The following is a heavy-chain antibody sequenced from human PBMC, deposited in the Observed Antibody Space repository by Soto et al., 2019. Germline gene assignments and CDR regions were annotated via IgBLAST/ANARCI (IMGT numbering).Heavy chain of an antibody. CDR1: GYTFNNFY. Sequence: ASVKATCKASGYTFNNFYIHGVRQSPGQGLEWMGVLNPSGGSAKYAQKLQGRVTLTRDTSTSTVYMELSSLKSEDTAVYYCARLLAPYCGDDCVSGFDYWGQGTQVTVSS. J-gene: IGHJ4*02. CDR2: LNPSGGSA. D-gene: IGHD2-21*02. V-gene: IGHV1-46*02. CDR3: ARLLAPYCGDDCVSGFDY.